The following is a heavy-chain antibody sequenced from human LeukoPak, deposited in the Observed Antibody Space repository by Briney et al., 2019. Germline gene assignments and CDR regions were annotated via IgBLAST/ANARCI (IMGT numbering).Heavy chain of an antibody. CDR1: GGSIRSGSYY. D-gene: IGHD6-13*01. Sequence: PSETLSLTCTVSGGSIRSGSYYWRWIRQPAGKGLEWIGRIYTSGSTIYNPSLKSRVTISGAACKNQFSQRLSSVTTADTAVDSCARGYSSSWRYDYYYYMDVWGKGTTVTVSS. CDR2: IYTSGST. CDR3: ARGYSSSWRYDYYYYMDV. J-gene: IGHJ6*03. V-gene: IGHV4-61*02.